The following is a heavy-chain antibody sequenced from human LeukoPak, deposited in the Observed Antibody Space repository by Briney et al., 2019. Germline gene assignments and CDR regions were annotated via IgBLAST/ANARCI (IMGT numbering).Heavy chain of an antibody. J-gene: IGHJ2*01. Sequence: GGSLRLSCEASGFTFGTYGMTWVRQAPGKGLEWVSGITGSSTWTYYADSVRGRFTISRDNSKNTLHLQMNNLTADDTAIYYCARELVSLGAGYFDLWGRGTLVTVSS. CDR3: ARELVSLGAGYFDL. CDR2: ITGSSTWT. V-gene: IGHV3-23*01. D-gene: IGHD3-16*01. CDR1: GFTFGTYG.